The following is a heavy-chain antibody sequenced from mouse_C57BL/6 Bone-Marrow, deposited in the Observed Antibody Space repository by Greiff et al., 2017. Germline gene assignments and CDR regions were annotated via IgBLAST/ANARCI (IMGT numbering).Heavy chain of an antibody. CDR2: IRNKANGYTT. J-gene: IGHJ1*03. Sequence: EVMLVESGGGLVQPGGSLSLSCAASGFTFTDYYMRWVRQPPGKALEWLGFIRNKANGYTTEYSASVKGRFTISRDNSQSILYLQMNALRAEDSATYYCDRATMITTWYFDVWGTGTTVTVSS. CDR1: GFTFTDYY. D-gene: IGHD2-4*01. V-gene: IGHV7-3*01. CDR3: DRATMITTWYFDV.